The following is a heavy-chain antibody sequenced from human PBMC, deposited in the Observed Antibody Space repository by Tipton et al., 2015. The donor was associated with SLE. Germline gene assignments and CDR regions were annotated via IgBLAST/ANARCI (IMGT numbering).Heavy chain of an antibody. D-gene: IGHD2-15*01. CDR1: GGSFSDYY. J-gene: IGHJ4*02. V-gene: IGHV4-34*01. CDR3: ARIIVVDGAATNYFDY. Sequence: TLPLTCAVYGGSFSDYYWTWIRQPPGKGLEWIGSINYSGNTYYDPSLKSRVTISVDTSKNQFSLKLSSVTAADTAVYYCARIIVVDGAATNYFDYWGQGALVTVSS. CDR2: INYSGNT.